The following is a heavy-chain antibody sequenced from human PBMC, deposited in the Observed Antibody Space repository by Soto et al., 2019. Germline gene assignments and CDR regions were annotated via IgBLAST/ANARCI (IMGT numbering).Heavy chain of an antibody. J-gene: IGHJ4*02. CDR2: IYYSGIT. V-gene: IGHV4-59*01. CDR1: GGSISSYY. Sequence: QVQLQESGPGLVKPSETLSLTCTVSGGSISSYYWSWIRQPPGKGLEWIGYIYYSGITNYNPSLKRRVTISVDTYKNQFSLKLSSVTAADTAVYYCARANGYSYVFDYWGQGTLVTVSS. D-gene: IGHD5-18*01. CDR3: ARANGYSYVFDY.